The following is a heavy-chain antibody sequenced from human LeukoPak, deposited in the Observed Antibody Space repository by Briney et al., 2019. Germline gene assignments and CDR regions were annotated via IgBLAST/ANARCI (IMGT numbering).Heavy chain of an antibody. V-gene: IGHV3-9*01. CDR2: ISWNSGSI. D-gene: IGHD2-8*01. J-gene: IGHJ4*02. CDR1: GFTFDDYA. Sequence: SGGSLRLSCAASGFTFDDYAMHWVRQAPGKGLEWVSGISWNSGSIGYADSVKGRFTISRDNAKNSLYLQMNSLRAEDTAVYYCARVDAWGQGTLVTVSS. CDR3: ARVDA.